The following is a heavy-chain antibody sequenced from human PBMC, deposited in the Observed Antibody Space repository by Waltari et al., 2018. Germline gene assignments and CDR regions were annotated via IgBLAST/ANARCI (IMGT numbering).Heavy chain of an antibody. V-gene: IGHV3-30*02. CDR3: AKIRLAGGVLPFDY. CDR1: GFTFSSYG. D-gene: IGHD2-8*02. J-gene: IGHJ4*02. Sequence: QVQLVESGGGVVQPGGSLRLSCAASGFTFSSYGMHWVRQAPGKGLEWVAFIRYDGSNKYDADSVKGRFTISRDNSKNTLYLQRNSLRAEDTAVYYCAKIRLAGGVLPFDYWGQGTLVTVSS. CDR2: IRYDGSNK.